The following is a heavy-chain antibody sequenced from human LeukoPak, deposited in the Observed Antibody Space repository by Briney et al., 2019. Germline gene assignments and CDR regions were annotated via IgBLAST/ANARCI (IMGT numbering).Heavy chain of an antibody. Sequence: PGGSLRLSCAASGFTVSSNYMSWVRQAPGKGLEWVSVIYSGGSTYYADSVKGRFTISTDSAKNSLYLQMNSLRDDDTAVYYCVRDQFYAFDVWGQGTMVTVSS. CDR1: GFTVSSNY. V-gene: IGHV3-53*01. J-gene: IGHJ3*01. CDR2: IYSGGST. CDR3: VRDQFYAFDV.